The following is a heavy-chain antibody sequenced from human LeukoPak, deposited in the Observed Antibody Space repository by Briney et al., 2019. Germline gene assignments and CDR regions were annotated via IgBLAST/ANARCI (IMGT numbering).Heavy chain of an antibody. J-gene: IGHJ3*02. V-gene: IGHV3-66*04. D-gene: IGHD4-17*01. CDR2: IYSGGST. Sequence: GGSLRLSCAASGVTVSSNYMSWVRQTPGKGLEWVSGIYSGGSTYYADSVKGRFTISRDNSKNTLYLQMNSLRAEDTAVYYCARHPPSVTLIRGAFDIWGHGTMVTVSS. CDR1: GVTVSSNY. CDR3: ARHPPSVTLIRGAFDI.